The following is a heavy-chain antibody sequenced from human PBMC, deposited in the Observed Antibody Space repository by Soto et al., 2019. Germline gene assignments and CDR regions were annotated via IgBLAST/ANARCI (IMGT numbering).Heavy chain of an antibody. V-gene: IGHV3-74*03. CDR2: LSSDGCGA. D-gene: IGHD3-16*01. J-gene: IGHJ4*02. CDR1: GFSLSPYW. CDR3: ARDLGGPDY. Sequence: EVHLEESGGCLVQPGGSMRLSCAASGFSLSPYWLHWVRQVPGRGLAWVARLSSDGCGAAYADSVTGRFFISRDIARSTVSLQMNSLRADDTAVYYCARDLGGPDYWGRGTSVTVSS.